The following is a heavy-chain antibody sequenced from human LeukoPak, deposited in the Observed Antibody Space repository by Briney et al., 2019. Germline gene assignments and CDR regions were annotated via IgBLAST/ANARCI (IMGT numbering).Heavy chain of an antibody. D-gene: IGHD4-17*01. CDR3: AKDISPWGTVTTGGAFDI. CDR2: ISWNSGSI. V-gene: IGHV3-9*03. Sequence: GGSLRLSCAASGFTFDDYGMSWVRQAPGKGLEWVSGISWNSGSIGYADSVKGRFTISRDNAKNSLYLQMNSLRAEDMALYYCAKDISPWGTVTTGGAFDIWGQGTMVTVSS. J-gene: IGHJ3*02. CDR1: GFTFDDYG.